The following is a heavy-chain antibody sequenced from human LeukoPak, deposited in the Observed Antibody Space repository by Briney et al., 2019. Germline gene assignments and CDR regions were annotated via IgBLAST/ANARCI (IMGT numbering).Heavy chain of an antibody. CDR1: GFTFDDYA. Sequence: QPGGSLRLSCAASGFTFDDYAMHWVRHAPGEGLEWVSLISGVGGSTYYADSVKGRFTISRDNSKNSMYLQMNSLRTEDTALYYCAKDEGTMTPDYWGQGTLVTVSS. V-gene: IGHV3-43*02. J-gene: IGHJ4*02. CDR2: ISGVGGST. CDR3: AKDEGTMTPDY. D-gene: IGHD3-22*01.